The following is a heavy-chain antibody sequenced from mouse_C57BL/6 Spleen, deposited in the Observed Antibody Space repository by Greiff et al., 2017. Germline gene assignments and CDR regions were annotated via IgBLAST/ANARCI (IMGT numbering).Heavy chain of an antibody. CDR3: ARDRAMDY. J-gene: IGHJ4*01. V-gene: IGHV1-54*01. Sequence: QVQLQQSGAELVRPGTSVKVSCKASGYAFTNYLIEWVKQRPGQGLEWIGVINPGSGGTNYNEKFKGKATLTADKSSSTAYMQLSSLTSEDSAVYFCARDRAMDYWGQGTSVTVSS. CDR2: INPGSGGT. CDR1: GYAFTNYL.